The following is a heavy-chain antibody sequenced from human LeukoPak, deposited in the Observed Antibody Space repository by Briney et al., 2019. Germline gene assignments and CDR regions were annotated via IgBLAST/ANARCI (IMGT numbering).Heavy chain of an antibody. V-gene: IGHV4-4*07. J-gene: IGHJ4*02. D-gene: IGHD1-26*01. Sequence: PSETLSLTCTVCGGSISSYYWSWIRQPAGKGREWVGRIYTSGGTNSTPSLKSRVTMSVDTSKNQFSLKLSSVTAAATAVYYCASLYSGSLGVDYWGQGTLVTVSS. CDR1: GGSISSYY. CDR3: ASLYSGSLGVDY. CDR2: IYTSGGT.